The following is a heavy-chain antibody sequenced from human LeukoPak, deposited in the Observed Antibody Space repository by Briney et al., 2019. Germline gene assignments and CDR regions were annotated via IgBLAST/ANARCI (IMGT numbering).Heavy chain of an antibody. CDR3: ARWGYTNGWYYFEN. D-gene: IGHD6-19*01. CDR2: IKQDGSET. CDR1: GFTLINYW. V-gene: IGHV3-7*01. Sequence: PGGSLRLSCAASGFTLINYWMGWVRQAPGKGLEWVANIKQDGSETYYVDSVKGRFTISRDNAKSSLFLHMNSLRAEDTAVYYCARWGYTNGWYYFENWGQGTLVTVSS. J-gene: IGHJ4*02.